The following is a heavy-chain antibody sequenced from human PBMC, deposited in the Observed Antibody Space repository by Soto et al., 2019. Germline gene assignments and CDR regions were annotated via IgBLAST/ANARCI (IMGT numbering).Heavy chain of an antibody. J-gene: IGHJ6*02. Sequence: QVQLQESGPGLVKPSETLSLTCTVSGGSISSYYWNWIRQPPGKALEWIGYIHERGSTNYKPSLKSRVTISVDTSKNQFSLKLSSVTAADTAVYYCARRPQYYYGMDVWGQGTTVTVSS. CDR3: ARRPQYYYGMDV. CDR1: GGSISSYY. V-gene: IGHV4-59*08. CDR2: IHERGST.